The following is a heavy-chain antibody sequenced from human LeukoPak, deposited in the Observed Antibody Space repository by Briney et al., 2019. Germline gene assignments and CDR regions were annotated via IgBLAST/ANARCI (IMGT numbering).Heavy chain of an antibody. V-gene: IGHV4-4*09. CDR2: IYTSGST. CDR3: ARGIERYYDSSGYYY. J-gene: IGHJ4*02. CDR1: GGSISSYY. Sequence: SETLSLTCIVSGGSISSYYWSWIRQPPGKGLEWIGYIYTSGSTNYNPSLKSRVTISVDTSRNQFSLKLSSVTAADTAVYYCARGIERYYDSSGYYYWGQGTLVTVSS. D-gene: IGHD3-22*01.